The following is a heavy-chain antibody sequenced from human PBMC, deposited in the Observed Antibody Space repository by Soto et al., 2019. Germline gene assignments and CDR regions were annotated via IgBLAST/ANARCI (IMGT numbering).Heavy chain of an antibody. CDR2: TYYRSKWYN. J-gene: IGHJ6*04. Sequence: PSQTLSLTCAISGDSVSSNSAAWNWIRQSPSRGLEWLGRTYYRSKWYNDYAVSVKSRITINPDTSKNQFSLQLNSVTPEDTAVYYCERDTGYCSSTSGYYYYYYGMDVWGKGTTVTVSS. V-gene: IGHV6-1*01. CDR3: ERDTGYCSSTSGYYYYYYGMDV. D-gene: IGHD2-2*01. CDR1: GDSVSSNSAA.